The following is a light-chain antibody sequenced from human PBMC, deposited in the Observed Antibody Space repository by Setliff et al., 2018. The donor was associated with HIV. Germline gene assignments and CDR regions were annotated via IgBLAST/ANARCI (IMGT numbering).Light chain of an antibody. CDR1: INNIGSYNR. Sequence: QSALTQPPSVSGSPGQSIIISCTGTINNIGSYNRVSWYQQRPGTAPKLIIFEVNKRPSGVSNRFSGSKSGSTASLAISGLQADDVGDYYCCSYAGTDTFVVFGTGTKVTVL. CDR2: EVN. CDR3: CSYAGTDTFVV. J-gene: IGLJ1*01. V-gene: IGLV2-23*02.